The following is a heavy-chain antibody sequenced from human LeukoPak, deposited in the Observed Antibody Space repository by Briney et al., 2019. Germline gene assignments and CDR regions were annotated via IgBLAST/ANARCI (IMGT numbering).Heavy chain of an antibody. V-gene: IGHV3-48*03. J-gene: IGHJ4*02. D-gene: IGHD3-16*01. CDR1: GFTFSSYE. CDR2: ISSSGSTI. CDR3: ASDPVWQLLNY. Sequence: GGSLRLSCAASGFTFSSYEMNWVRQAPGKRLERVSYISSSGSTIYYADSVKGRFTISRDNAKNSLYLQMNSLRADDTAVYYCASDPVWQLLNYWGQGTLVTVSS.